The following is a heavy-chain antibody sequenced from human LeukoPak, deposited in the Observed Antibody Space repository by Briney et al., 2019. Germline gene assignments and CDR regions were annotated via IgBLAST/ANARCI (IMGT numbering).Heavy chain of an antibody. CDR3: ADKGRSIKGIDY. D-gene: IGHD3-9*01. CDR2: ISLYNGNT. V-gene: IGHV1-18*01. Sequence: ASVNVSCKASGYTFTSYGISWVRQAPRQGREWMEWISLYNGNTNYAQKLQGTVTLTTKNSQGTAHTEAASLSSDGKALYYFADKGRSIKGIDYWGQGTLVTVSS. CDR1: GYTFTSYG. J-gene: IGHJ4*02.